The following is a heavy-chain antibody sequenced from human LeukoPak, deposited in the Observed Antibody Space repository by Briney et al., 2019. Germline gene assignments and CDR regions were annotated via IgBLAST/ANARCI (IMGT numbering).Heavy chain of an antibody. V-gene: IGHV5-51*01. CDR2: IYPGESDT. J-gene: IGHJ4*02. D-gene: IGHD4-17*01. CDR3: ASRDDYGDYLDY. Sequence: PGESLKISCKASGYSFTNYWIGWVRQMPGKGLEWMGIIYPGESDTNYSPSFQGHVTISADKSISTAYLQWSSLKASDTAMYYCASRDDYGDYLDYWGQGTLVTVSS. CDR1: GYSFTNYW.